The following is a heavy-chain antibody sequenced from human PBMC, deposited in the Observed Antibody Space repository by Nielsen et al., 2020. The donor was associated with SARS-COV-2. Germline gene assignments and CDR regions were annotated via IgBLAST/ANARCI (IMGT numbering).Heavy chain of an antibody. CDR3: ARHHWISSSQRPFFDY. CDR1: GFTFSSYS. J-gene: IGHJ4*02. Sequence: GESLKISCAASGFTFSSYSMNWVRQAPGKGLEWVSSISSSSSYIYYADSVKGRFTISRDNSKNTLYLQMNSLRAEDTAVYYCARHHWISSSQRPFFDYWGQGILVAVSS. V-gene: IGHV3-21*01. D-gene: IGHD6-13*01. CDR2: ISSSSSYI.